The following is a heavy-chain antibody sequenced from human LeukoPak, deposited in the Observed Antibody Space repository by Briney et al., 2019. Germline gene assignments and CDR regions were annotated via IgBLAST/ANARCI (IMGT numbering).Heavy chain of an antibody. J-gene: IGHJ4*02. CDR1: GYTFTSYG. CDR2: ISAYNGNT. Sequence: GASVKVSCKASGYTFTSYGISWVRQAPGQGLEWMGWISAYNGNTNYAQKLQGRVTMTTDTSTSTAYMELRSLRSDDTAVYYCARDKRVVRGYYGSGSYYPDYWGQGTLVTVSS. V-gene: IGHV1-18*01. CDR3: ARDKRVVRGYYGSGSYYPDY. D-gene: IGHD3-10*01.